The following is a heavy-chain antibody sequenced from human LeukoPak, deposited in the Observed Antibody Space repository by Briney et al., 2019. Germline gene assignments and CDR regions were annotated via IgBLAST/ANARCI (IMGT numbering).Heavy chain of an antibody. D-gene: IGHD3-22*01. CDR3: ARVYDSSGYYYVLWFDP. J-gene: IGHJ5*02. V-gene: IGHV4-38-2*02. CDR1: GYSISSGYY. Sequence: SETLSLTCTVSGYSISSGYYWGWIRQPPGKGLEWIGSIYHSGSTYYNPSLKSRVTISVDTSKNQFSLKLSSVTAADTAVYYCARVYDSSGYYYVLWFDPWGQGTLVTVSS. CDR2: IYHSGST.